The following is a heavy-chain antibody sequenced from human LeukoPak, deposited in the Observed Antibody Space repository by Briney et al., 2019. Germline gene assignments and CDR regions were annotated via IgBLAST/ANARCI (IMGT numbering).Heavy chain of an antibody. CDR2: TYYRSKWYN. D-gene: IGHD3-3*01. Sequence: SQTLSLTCAISGDSVSANGAAWNWIRQSPSRGLEWLGRTYYRSKWYNDYAVSVKSRITINPDTSENQFSLQLNSVTPEDTAVYYCARVPYYDFQADAFDIWGQGTMVTVSS. CDR3: ARVPYYDFQADAFDI. J-gene: IGHJ3*02. V-gene: IGHV6-1*01. CDR1: GDSVSANGAA.